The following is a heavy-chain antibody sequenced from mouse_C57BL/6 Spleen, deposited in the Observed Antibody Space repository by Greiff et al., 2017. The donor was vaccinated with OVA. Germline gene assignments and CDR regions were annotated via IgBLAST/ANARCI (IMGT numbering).Heavy chain of an antibody. CDR1: GYSFTGYY. D-gene: IGHD1-1*01. Sequence: EVQGVESGPELVKPGASVKISCKASGYSFTGYYMNWVKQSPEKSLEWIGEINPSTGGTTYNQKFKAKATLTVDKSSSTAYMQLKSLTSEDSAVYYCASYYGSSGGAMDYWGQGTSVTVSS. J-gene: IGHJ4*01. V-gene: IGHV1-42*01. CDR3: ASYYGSSGGAMDY. CDR2: INPSTGGT.